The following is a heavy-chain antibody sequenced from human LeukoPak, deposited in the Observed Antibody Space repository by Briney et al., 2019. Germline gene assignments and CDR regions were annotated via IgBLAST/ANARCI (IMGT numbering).Heavy chain of an antibody. CDR2: IRDNGDT. Sequence: PGGSLRLSCAASGFTVSSYAMNWVRQAPGKGLEWVSTIRDNGDTYHADSLKGRFIISIYNSTNKLYLQMNGLRAEDTAVYYCAKVIGEPHYHERAFQHWGQGTLVTVSS. D-gene: IGHD3-22*01. J-gene: IGHJ1*01. CDR3: AKVIGEPHYHERAFQH. CDR1: GFTVSSYA. V-gene: IGHV3-23*01.